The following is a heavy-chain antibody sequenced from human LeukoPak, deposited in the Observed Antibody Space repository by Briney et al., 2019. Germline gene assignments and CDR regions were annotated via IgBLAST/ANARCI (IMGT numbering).Heavy chain of an antibody. CDR2: IWYDGSNK. J-gene: IGHJ4*02. CDR3: ARDTRRFGEPSYFDY. CDR1: GFTFSSYG. D-gene: IGHD3-10*01. V-gene: IGHV3-33*01. Sequence: GGSLRLSCAASGFTFSSYGMHGVRQAPGKGLEWVAVIWYDGSNKYYADSVKGRFTISRDNSKNTLYLQMNSLRAEDTAVYYCARDTRRFGEPSYFDYWGQGTLVTVSS.